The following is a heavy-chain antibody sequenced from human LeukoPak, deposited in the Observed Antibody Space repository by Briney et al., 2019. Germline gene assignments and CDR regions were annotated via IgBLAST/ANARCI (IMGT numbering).Heavy chain of an antibody. CDR3: ARSYSSGWQYFDY. V-gene: IGHV3-33*03. CDR1: GFTFSSYG. CDR2: IWYDGSNK. Sequence: PGRSLRLSCAASGFTFSSYGMHWVRQAPGKGLEWVAVIWYDGSNKYYADSVKGRFTISRDNAKNSLYLQVNSLRAEDTAVYYCARSYSSGWQYFDYWGQGTLVTVSS. J-gene: IGHJ4*02. D-gene: IGHD6-19*01.